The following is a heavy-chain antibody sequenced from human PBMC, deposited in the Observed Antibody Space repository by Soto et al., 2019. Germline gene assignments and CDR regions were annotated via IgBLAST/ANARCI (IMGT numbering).Heavy chain of an antibody. CDR2: ISYDGSNK. Sequence: QVQLVESGGGVVQPGRSLRLSCAASGFTFSSYGMHWVRQAPGKGLEWVAVISYDGSNKYYADSVKGRFTISRDNSKNTLYLQMNSLRAEDTAVYYCAKGLHPDNYYYYMDVWGKGTTVTASS. V-gene: IGHV3-30*18. D-gene: IGHD4-4*01. CDR3: AKGLHPDNYYYYMDV. J-gene: IGHJ6*03. CDR1: GFTFSSYG.